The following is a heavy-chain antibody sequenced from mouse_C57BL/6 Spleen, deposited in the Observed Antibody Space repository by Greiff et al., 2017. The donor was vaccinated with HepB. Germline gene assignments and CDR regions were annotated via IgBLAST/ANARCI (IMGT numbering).Heavy chain of an antibody. J-gene: IGHJ2*01. D-gene: IGHD1-1*01. CDR3: ARDRGYGKDFDY. Sequence: VQLQQPGAELVKPGASVKLSCKASGYTFTSYWMQWVKQRPGQGLEWIGEIDPSDSYTNYNQKFKGKATLTVDTSSSTAYMQLSSLTSEDSAVYYCARDRGYGKDFDYWGQGTTLTVSS. CDR2: IDPSDSYT. CDR1: GYTFTSYW. V-gene: IGHV1-50*01.